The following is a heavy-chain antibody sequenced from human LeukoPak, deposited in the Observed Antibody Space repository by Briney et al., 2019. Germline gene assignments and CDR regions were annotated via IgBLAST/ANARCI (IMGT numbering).Heavy chain of an antibody. CDR1: GYTFTSYY. D-gene: IGHD6-6*01. J-gene: IGHJ6*03. CDR3: ARDEYSSSSGYYMDV. V-gene: IGHV1-46*01. CDR2: INPSGGST. Sequence: ASVKLSCKASGYTFTSYYMHWVRQAPGQGLEWMGIINPSGGSTSYAQKFQGRVTMTRDMSTSTVYMELSSLRSDDTAVYYCARDEYSSSSGYYMDVWGKGTTVTVSS.